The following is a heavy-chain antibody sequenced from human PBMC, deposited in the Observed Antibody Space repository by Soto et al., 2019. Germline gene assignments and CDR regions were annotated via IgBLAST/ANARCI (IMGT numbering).Heavy chain of an antibody. CDR3: ARHFPLPTDLQFYYYYYYGVDV. CDR2: IDPSDSYS. Sequence: PRGSLKISCKASGYNFTTFWISWMRQVPGKGLEWMGRIDPSDSYSNYSPSFQGHITISADKSINTAYLHFSNLKASDTAVYYCARHFPLPTDLQFYYYYYYGVDVWGHGTAVTVSS. CDR1: GYNFTTFW. D-gene: IGHD3-3*02. V-gene: IGHV5-10-1*01. J-gene: IGHJ6*02.